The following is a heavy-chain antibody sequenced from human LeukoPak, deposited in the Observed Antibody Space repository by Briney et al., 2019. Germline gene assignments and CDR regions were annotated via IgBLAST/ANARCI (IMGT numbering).Heavy chain of an antibody. J-gene: IGHJ4*02. CDR3: ARHYGAFDY. CDR2: INHSGST. V-gene: IGHV4-38-2*02. CDR1: GYSISSGYY. D-gene: IGHD4-17*01. Sequence: SETLSLTCTVSGYSISSGYYWGWIRQPPGKGLEWIGEINHSGSTNYNPSLKSRVTISVDTSKNQFSLKLSSVTAADTAVYYCARHYGAFDYWGQGTLVTVSS.